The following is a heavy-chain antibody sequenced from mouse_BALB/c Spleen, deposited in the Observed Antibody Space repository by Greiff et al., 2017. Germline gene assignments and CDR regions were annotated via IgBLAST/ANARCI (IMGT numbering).Heavy chain of an antibody. CDR3: ARDYYGYWYFDV. D-gene: IGHD1-1*01. CDR2: ISYDGSN. V-gene: IGHV3-6*02. CDR1: GYSITSGYY. J-gene: IGHJ1*01. Sequence: EVHLVESGPGLVKPSQSLSLTCSVTGYSITSGYYWNWIRQFPGNKLEWMGYISYDGSNNYNPSLKNRISITRDTSKNQFFLKLNSVTTEDTATYYCARDYYGYWYFDVWGAGTTVTVSS.